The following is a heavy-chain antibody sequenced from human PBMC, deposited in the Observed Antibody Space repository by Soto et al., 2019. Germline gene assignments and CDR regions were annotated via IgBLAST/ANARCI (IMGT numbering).Heavy chain of an antibody. V-gene: IGHV4-59*01. CDR1: GGSISSYY. CDR3: ARDSGQRYCSGGSCSYFDY. Sequence: SETLSLTCTVSGGSISSYYWSWIRQPPGKGLEWIGYIYYSGSTNYNPSLKSRVTISVDTSKNQFSLKLSSVTAADTAVYYCARDSGQRYCSGGSCSYFDYWGQGTLVTVSS. J-gene: IGHJ4*02. CDR2: IYYSGST. D-gene: IGHD2-15*01.